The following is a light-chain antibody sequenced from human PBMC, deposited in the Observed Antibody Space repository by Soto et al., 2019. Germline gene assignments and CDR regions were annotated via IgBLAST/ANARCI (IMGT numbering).Light chain of an antibody. V-gene: IGLV2-14*01. Sequence: QSALTQPASVSGSPGQSITISCTGTSSDVGGYNYVPWYQQHPGKAPKLMIYEVSNRPSGVSNRFSGSKSGNTASLTISGLQAEDEADYYCSSYTSSSTSYVFGTGTKVTVL. CDR1: SSDVGGYNY. J-gene: IGLJ1*01. CDR3: SSYTSSSTSYV. CDR2: EVS.